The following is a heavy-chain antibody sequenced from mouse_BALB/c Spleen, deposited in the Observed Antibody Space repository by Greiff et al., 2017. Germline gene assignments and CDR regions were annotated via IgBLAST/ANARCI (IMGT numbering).Heavy chain of an antibody. Sequence: QVQLKESGAELARPGASVKMSCKASGYTFTSYTMHWVKQRPGQGLEWIGYINPSSGYTNYNQKFKDKATLTADKSSSTAYMQLSSLTSEDSAVYYCAIYYGSSYVWYFDVWGAGTTVTVSS. J-gene: IGHJ1*01. D-gene: IGHD1-1*01. CDR1: GYTFTSYT. CDR2: INPSSGYT. CDR3: AIYYGSSYVWYFDV. V-gene: IGHV1-4*01.